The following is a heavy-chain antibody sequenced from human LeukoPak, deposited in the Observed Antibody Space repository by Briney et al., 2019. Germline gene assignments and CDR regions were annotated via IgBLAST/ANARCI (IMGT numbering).Heavy chain of an antibody. CDR3: VRHSCSGGSCYSGYSYYYYNMDV. CDR1: GYTFNNYW. CDR2: IYPGDSDT. Sequence: GESLKISCKGSGYTFNNYWIAWVRKMSGKGLEWMGIIYPGDSDTRYSPSFQGQVTISADQSINTAYLQWSSLKASDTAMYFCVRHSCSGGSCYSGYSYYYYNMDVWGQGTTVTVSS. V-gene: IGHV5-51*01. J-gene: IGHJ6*02. D-gene: IGHD2-15*01.